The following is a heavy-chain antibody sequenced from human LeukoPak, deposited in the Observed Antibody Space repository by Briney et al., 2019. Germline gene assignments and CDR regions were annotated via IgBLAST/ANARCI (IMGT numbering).Heavy chain of an antibody. CDR1: GYTFTSYG. Sequence: GASVKVSCKASGYTFTSYGISWVRQAPGQGLEWMGWISTYNGNTNYAQKLQGRVTMTTDTSTSTAYMELRSLRSDDTAVYYCARTLPGIAAAGSRAFDIWGQGTMVTVSS. D-gene: IGHD6-13*01. J-gene: IGHJ3*02. V-gene: IGHV1-18*01. CDR3: ARTLPGIAAAGSRAFDI. CDR2: ISTYNGNT.